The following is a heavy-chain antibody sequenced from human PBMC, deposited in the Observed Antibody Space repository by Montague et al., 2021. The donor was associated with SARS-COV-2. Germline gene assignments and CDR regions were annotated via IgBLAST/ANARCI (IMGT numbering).Heavy chain of an antibody. CDR2: IHHGGST. D-gene: IGHD5-18*01. V-gene: IGHV4-34*01. CDR3: ARGRGIQLWFNYYYYMDV. Sequence: SETLSLTCAVHGGSFSTYSWNWIRQPPGKGLEWIGEIHHGGSTNYNPSLKSRVTISADTSKNQFSLKLTSVAAADTAVYYCARGRGIQLWFNYYYYMDVWGKGTTVTVSS. J-gene: IGHJ6*03. CDR1: GGSFSTYS.